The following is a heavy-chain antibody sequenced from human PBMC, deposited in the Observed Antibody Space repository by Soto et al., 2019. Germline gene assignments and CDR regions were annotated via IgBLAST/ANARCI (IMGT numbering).Heavy chain of an antibody. CDR2: MYYSGST. D-gene: IGHD3-10*01. Sequence: SETLSLTCTVSGGSISSGGYYWSWIRQHPGKGLEWIGYMYYSGSTYYNPSLKSRITISVDTSKKKFSLKLSSVTAADTAVYYCARGVTMVRGVGLFYFDFGVQGTLVTVSS. CDR1: GGSISSGGYY. V-gene: IGHV4-31*03. CDR3: ARGVTMVRGVGLFYFDF. J-gene: IGHJ4*02.